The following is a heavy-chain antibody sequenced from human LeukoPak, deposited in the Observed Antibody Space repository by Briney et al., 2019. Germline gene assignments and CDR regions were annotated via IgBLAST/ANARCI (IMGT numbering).Heavy chain of an antibody. D-gene: IGHD3-10*01. Sequence: GGSLRLSCAASGFTFSGYAMTWVRQAPGKGLEWVSSISSSGGSTYYADSVRGRFTISRDNSKNTLYLQMNSLRAEDTAIYYCAKDLVTGSLDYWGQGTLVTVSS. V-gene: IGHV3-23*01. CDR3: AKDLVTGSLDY. CDR1: GFTFSGYA. CDR2: ISSSGGST. J-gene: IGHJ4*02.